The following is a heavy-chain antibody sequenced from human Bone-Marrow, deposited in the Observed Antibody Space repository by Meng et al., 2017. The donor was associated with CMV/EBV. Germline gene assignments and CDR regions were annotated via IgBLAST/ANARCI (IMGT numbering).Heavy chain of an antibody. CDR2: ITTGDPRR. J-gene: IGHJ4*02. Sequence: LSLTCAASGFSFSDYYMSWIRQAPGKGLEWISHITTGDPRRYYADSVRGRFTISRDNSRKSLYLQMNSLRAEDSAVYYCARVQRGYSSSWTSFDYWGQGTLVTVSS. V-gene: IGHV3-11*04. D-gene: IGHD6-13*01. CDR3: ARVQRGYSSSWTSFDY. CDR1: GFSFSDYY.